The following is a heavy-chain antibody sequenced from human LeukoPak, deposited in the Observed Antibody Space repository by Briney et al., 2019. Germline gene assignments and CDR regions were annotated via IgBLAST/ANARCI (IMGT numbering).Heavy chain of an antibody. J-gene: IGHJ4*02. D-gene: IGHD4-23*01. CDR3: ARDRIRWDN. CDR2: INSDGSST. Sequence: GGSLRLSCAASGFTFSNYWMYWIRQVPGKGLLRVSRINSDGSSTSYADSVKGRFTISRDNAKNTLYLQMNSLRAEDTAVYYCARDRIRWDNWGQGTLVTVSS. V-gene: IGHV3-74*01. CDR1: GFTFSNYW.